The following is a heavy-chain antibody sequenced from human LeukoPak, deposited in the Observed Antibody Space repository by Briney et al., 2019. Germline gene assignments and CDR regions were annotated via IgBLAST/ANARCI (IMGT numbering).Heavy chain of an antibody. CDR1: GDSITSYY. Sequence: SETLSLTCSVSGDSITSYYWSWIRQSPGKGLEWIGYVYRSGYAKYNPSLKSRVTISVDTSKNQFSLKLSSVTAADTAVYYCARRYGSGSYYWFDPWGQGTLVTVSS. V-gene: IGHV4-59*01. CDR3: ARRYGSGSYYWFDP. CDR2: VYRSGYA. D-gene: IGHD3-10*01. J-gene: IGHJ5*02.